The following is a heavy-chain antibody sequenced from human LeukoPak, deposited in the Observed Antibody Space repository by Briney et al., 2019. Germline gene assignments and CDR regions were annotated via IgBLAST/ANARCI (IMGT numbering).Heavy chain of an antibody. J-gene: IGHJ6*02. CDR2: IKQDGSEK. D-gene: IGHD5-12*01. CDR1: GFTFSRYW. CDR3: ASGYTDVGGDYGMDV. Sequence: GSLRLSCAASGFTFSRYWMSWVRQAPGKGLEWVANIKQDGSEKYYVDSVKGRFTISRDNAKNSLSLQMNSLRAEDTAVYYCASGYTDVGGDYGMDVWGQGTTVTVSS. V-gene: IGHV3-7*03.